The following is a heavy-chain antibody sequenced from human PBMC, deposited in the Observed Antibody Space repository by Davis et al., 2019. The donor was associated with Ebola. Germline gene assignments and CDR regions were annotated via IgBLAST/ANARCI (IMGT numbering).Heavy chain of an antibody. CDR2: IYYSGST. Sequence: SETLSLTCTVSGGSISSSSYYWGWIRQPPGKGLEWIGSIYYSGSTYYNPSLKSRVTISVDTSKNQFSLKLSSVTAADTAVYYCARYYYDSSGYYPGPFDYWGQGTLVTVSS. CDR3: ARYYYDSSGYYPGPFDY. V-gene: IGHV4-39*07. J-gene: IGHJ4*02. CDR1: GGSISSSSYY. D-gene: IGHD3-22*01.